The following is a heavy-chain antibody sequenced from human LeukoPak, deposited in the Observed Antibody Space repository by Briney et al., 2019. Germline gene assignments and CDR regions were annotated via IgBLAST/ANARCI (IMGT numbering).Heavy chain of an antibody. CDR2: ISSSGSTI. V-gene: IGHV3-11*01. J-gene: IGHJ4*02. CDR3: ARDLSNWNIGWPDGDY. D-gene: IGHD1/OR15-1a*01. Sequence: PGGSLRLSCAASGFTFSDYYMSWIRQAPGKGLEWVSYISSSGSTIYYADSVKGRFTISRDNAKNSLYLQMNSLRSEDTAVYYCARDLSNWNIGWPDGDYWGQGTLVTVSS. CDR1: GFTFSDYY.